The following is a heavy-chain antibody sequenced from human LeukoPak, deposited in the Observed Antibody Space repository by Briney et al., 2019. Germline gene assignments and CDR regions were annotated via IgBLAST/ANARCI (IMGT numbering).Heavy chain of an antibody. CDR3: ARDWVCSSTSCPNDAFDI. J-gene: IGHJ3*02. Sequence: ASVKVSCKASGYTFTSYDINWVRQATGQGLEWMGWINPNSGGTNYAQKFQGRVTMTRDTSISTAYMELSRLRSDDTAVYYCARDWVCSSTSCPNDAFDIWGQGTMVTVSS. CDR2: INPNSGGT. V-gene: IGHV1-2*02. CDR1: GYTFTSYD. D-gene: IGHD2-2*01.